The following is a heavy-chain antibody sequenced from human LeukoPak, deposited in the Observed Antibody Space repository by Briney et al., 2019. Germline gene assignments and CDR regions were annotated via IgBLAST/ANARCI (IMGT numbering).Heavy chain of an antibody. Sequence: ASVKVSCKASGYTFTSYGINWVRQATGQGLEWMGWMNPNSGNTGYARKSQGRVTMTRNTSISTAYMELSSLRSEDTAVYYCARGRFLYSSSSGYFDYWGQGTLVTVSS. CDR2: MNPNSGNT. CDR3: ARGRFLYSSSSGYFDY. D-gene: IGHD6-6*01. J-gene: IGHJ4*02. CDR1: GYTFTSYG. V-gene: IGHV1-8*01.